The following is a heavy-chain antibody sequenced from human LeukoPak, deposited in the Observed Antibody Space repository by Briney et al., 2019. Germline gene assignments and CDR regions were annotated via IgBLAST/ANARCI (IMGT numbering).Heavy chain of an antibody. CDR3: ARGPPGARGGSWYQPSFDY. J-gene: IGHJ4*02. CDR1: GFTFSDYW. D-gene: IGHD6-13*01. CDR2: INQGGNER. Sequence: GGSLRLSCGASGFTFSDYWMSWVRQAPGKGLEWVATINQGGNERYYVDSVKGRFTISRDNTKNSLYLQMNSLRADDTAVYYCARGPPGARGGSWYQPSFDYWGQGTLVTVSS. V-gene: IGHV3-7*05.